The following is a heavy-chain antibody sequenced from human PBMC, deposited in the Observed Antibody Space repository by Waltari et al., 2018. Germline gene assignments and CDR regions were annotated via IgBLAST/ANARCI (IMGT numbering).Heavy chain of an antibody. CDR2: IYYSGST. V-gene: IGHV4-59*11. Sequence: QVQLQESGPGLVKPSETLSLTCTVSGGSISSHYWRWIRQPPGEGLEWIGYIYYSGSTNYNPSLKSRVTISVDTSKNQFSLKLSSVTAADTAVYYCAIYYYDSSGYHDYASDAFDIWGQGTMVTVSS. J-gene: IGHJ3*02. CDR3: AIYYYDSSGYHDYASDAFDI. D-gene: IGHD3-22*01. CDR1: GGSISSHY.